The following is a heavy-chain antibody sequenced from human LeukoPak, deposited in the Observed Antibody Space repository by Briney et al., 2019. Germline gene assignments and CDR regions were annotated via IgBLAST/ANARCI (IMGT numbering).Heavy chain of an antibody. CDR3: AKDFQQQLVGLHWFDP. J-gene: IGHJ5*02. V-gene: IGHV1-18*01. CDR1: GYTFTSYG. CDR2: ISAYNGNT. Sequence: GASVKVSCKASGYTFTSYGISWERQAPGQGLEWMGWISAYNGNTNYAQKLQGRVTMTTDTSTSTAYMELRSLRPADTAVYYCAKDFQQQLVGLHWFDPWGQGDLVTVSS. D-gene: IGHD6-13*01.